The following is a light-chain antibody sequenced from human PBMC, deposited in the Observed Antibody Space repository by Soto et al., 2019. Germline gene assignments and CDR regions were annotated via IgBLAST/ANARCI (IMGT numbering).Light chain of an antibody. V-gene: IGLV2-8*01. CDR3: SSYAGSNDRWV. Sequence: QSVLTQPPSAPGSPGQSVTISCTGTSSDIGAYNYVSWYQQHPGKAPKLMIHEVSKRPSGVPDRFSGSKSGNTASLTVSGLQAEDEADYYCSSYAGSNDRWVFGGGTKVTVL. J-gene: IGLJ3*02. CDR2: EVS. CDR1: SSDIGAYNY.